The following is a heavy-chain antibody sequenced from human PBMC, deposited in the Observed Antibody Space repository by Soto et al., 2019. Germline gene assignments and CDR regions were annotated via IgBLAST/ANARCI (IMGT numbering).Heavy chain of an antibody. Sequence: GASVKVSCKASGYTFTSYGISWVRQAPGQGLEWMGWINAGYGNTKSSQKFQDRVTISRDTSASTAYLELTSLTSEDTAAYYCARDTGDRTFDFWGQGTLVTVSS. CDR1: GYTFTSYG. V-gene: IGHV1-18*04. CDR2: INAGYGNT. CDR3: ARDTGDRTFDF. J-gene: IGHJ4*02. D-gene: IGHD3-10*01.